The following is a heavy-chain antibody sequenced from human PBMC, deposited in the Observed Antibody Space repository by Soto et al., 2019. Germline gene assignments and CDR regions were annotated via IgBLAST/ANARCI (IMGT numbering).Heavy chain of an antibody. D-gene: IGHD3-10*01. CDR3: AREGSVSSSDYYAYYYGMDV. Sequence: HPGGSLRLSCAASGFTFSNYDINWVRQAPGKGPEWISHISSSGGIIYYADSVKGRFTISRDNAKNSLYLQMNSLRGEDTAVYYCAREGSVSSSDYYAYYYGMDVWGQGTTVTVS. CDR1: GFTFSNYD. V-gene: IGHV3-48*03. J-gene: IGHJ6*02. CDR2: ISSSGGII.